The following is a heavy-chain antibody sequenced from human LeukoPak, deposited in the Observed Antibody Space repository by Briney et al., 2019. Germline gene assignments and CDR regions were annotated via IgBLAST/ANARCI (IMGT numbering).Heavy chain of an antibody. CDR1: GFTFSDYY. CDR3: ARSPYCSGGSCLLGWFDP. CDR2: ISSSSYT. D-gene: IGHD2-15*01. V-gene: IGHV3-11*03. J-gene: IGHJ5*02. Sequence: GGSLRLSCAASGFTFSDYYMSWIRQAPGKGLEWVSYISSSSYTNYADSVKGRFTISRDNAKNSLYPQMNSLRAEDTAVYYCARSPYCSGGSCLLGWFDPWGQGTLVTVSS.